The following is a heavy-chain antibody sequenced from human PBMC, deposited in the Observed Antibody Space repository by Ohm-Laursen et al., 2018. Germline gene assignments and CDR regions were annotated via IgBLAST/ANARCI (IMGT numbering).Heavy chain of an antibody. CDR2: IWNDGTKK. CDR1: GFSFINHA. Sequence: RPLRLSCTASGFSFINHAMHWVRQAPGKGLDWVAVIWNDGTKKFYADSVKGRFTISRDNSKNTLYLQMDSLRAEDTAVYYCARDQHNYGVPYYFDYWGQGTLVTVSS. CDR3: ARDQHNYGVPYYFDY. J-gene: IGHJ4*02. V-gene: IGHV3-33*01. D-gene: IGHD4-17*01.